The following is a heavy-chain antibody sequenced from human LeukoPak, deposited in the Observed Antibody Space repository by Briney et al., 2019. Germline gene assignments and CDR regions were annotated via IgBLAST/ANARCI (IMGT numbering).Heavy chain of an antibody. J-gene: IGHJ5*02. CDR2: INHSGST. Sequence: SETLSLTCAVHGGSFNAYYWWWLRQPPGKGLEWIGEINHSGSTNYNPSLKSRVTISVDTSKNQFSLKLSSVTAADTAVYYCARGGEYGSVSYYASWGQGTLVTVSS. CDR3: ARGGEYGSVSYYAS. D-gene: IGHD3-10*01. CDR1: GGSFNAYY. V-gene: IGHV4-34*01.